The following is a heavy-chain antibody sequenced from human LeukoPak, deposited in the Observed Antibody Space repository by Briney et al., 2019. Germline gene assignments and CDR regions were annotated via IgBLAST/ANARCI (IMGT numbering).Heavy chain of an antibody. CDR3: ARATRPRGDFDY. CDR2: LFHSGTI. V-gene: IGHV4-38-2*02. J-gene: IGHJ4*02. Sequence: SETLSLTCTVSNYSISSDYYWGWIRQPPGKGLEWIGSLFHSGTIYYTPSLKSRVTTSVDTSNNRLSLKLMSVTAADTAVYYCARATRPRGDFDYWGQGTLVTVSS. D-gene: IGHD6-6*01. CDR1: NYSISSDYY.